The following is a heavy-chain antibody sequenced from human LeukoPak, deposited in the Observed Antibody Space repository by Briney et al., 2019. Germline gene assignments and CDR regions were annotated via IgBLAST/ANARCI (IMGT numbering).Heavy chain of an antibody. CDR1: GYTFTSYY. Sequence: ASVKVSCKASGYTFTSYYMHWVRQAPGQGLEWMGIINPSGGSTSYAQKFQGRVTMTRDTSTSTVYMGLSSLRSEDTAVYYCARSGYCTNGVCYKVRDAFDIWGQGTMVTVSS. V-gene: IGHV1-46*01. J-gene: IGHJ3*02. CDR2: INPSGGST. D-gene: IGHD2-8*01. CDR3: ARSGYCTNGVCYKVRDAFDI.